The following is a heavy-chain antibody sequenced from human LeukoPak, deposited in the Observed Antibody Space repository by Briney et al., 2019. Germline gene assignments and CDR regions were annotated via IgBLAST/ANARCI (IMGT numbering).Heavy chain of an antibody. D-gene: IGHD3-3*01. CDR2: ISGRDGST. J-gene: IGHJ4*02. CDR3: ARGVYHLWTYYFDS. CDR1: GFTFSNYA. V-gene: IGHV3-23*01. Sequence: GGSLRLSCAASGFTFSNYAMTWVRQAPGKGLEWVAAISGRDGSTYYAESVTGRFTISRDNPKGTLFLQMNTLRAEDTAVYYCARGVYHLWTYYFDSWGQGTLVTVSS.